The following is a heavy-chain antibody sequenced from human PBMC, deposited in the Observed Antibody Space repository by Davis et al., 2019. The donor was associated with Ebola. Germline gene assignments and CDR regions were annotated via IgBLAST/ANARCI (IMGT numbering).Heavy chain of an antibody. Sequence: SETLSLTCTVSGGSISSHYWSWVRQLPGKGLEWIGYVHYSGSTSTNPSLKSRVTMSVDTSKNQFSLRLRSVIAADTAVYYCATQYSNGWFDPWGQGTLVTVSS. CDR2: VHYSGST. D-gene: IGHD4-11*01. J-gene: IGHJ5*02. V-gene: IGHV4-59*11. CDR1: GGSISSHY. CDR3: ATQYSNGWFDP.